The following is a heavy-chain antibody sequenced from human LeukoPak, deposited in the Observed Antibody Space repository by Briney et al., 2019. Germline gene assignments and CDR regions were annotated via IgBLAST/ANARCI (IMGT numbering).Heavy chain of an antibody. J-gene: IGHJ4*02. CDR2: IYHSGST. D-gene: IGHD3-10*01. Sequence: SETLSLTCTVSGYSISSGNYWAWVRQSPVKGLEWIGSIYHSGSTQYNPSLKGRVTISVDTSKNQFSLNLSSVTAADTAVYYCARGEVGSVGRLGYWSQGTLVTVSS. V-gene: IGHV4-38-2*02. CDR3: ARGEVGSVGRLGY. CDR1: GYSISSGNY.